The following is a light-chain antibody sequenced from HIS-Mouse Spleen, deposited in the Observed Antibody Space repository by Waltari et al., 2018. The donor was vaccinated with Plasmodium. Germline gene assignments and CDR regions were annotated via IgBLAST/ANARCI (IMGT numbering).Light chain of an antibody. V-gene: IGLV2-14*03. Sequence: QSALTQPASVSGSPGQSITISCTGTSSAVGGYNYVSWYQQHPGKAPKRMIYDVSNRPSGVSNRFSGSKSGNTASLTISGLQAEDEADYYCSSYTSSSTLNYVFGTGTKVTVL. J-gene: IGLJ1*01. CDR3: SSYTSSSTLNYV. CDR1: SSAVGGYNY. CDR2: DVS.